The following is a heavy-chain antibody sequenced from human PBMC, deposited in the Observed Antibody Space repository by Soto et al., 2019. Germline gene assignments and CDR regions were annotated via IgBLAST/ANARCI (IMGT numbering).Heavy chain of an antibody. Sequence: DVQLVESGGGLVQPGRSLRLSCAASGFTFDDYAMHWVRQAPGKGLEWVSGISWNSGSIGYADSVKGRFTISRDNAKNSLYLQMNSLRAEDTALYYCAKDLDYYGSGAFDIWGQGTMVTVSS. V-gene: IGHV3-9*01. D-gene: IGHD3-10*01. CDR1: GFTFDDYA. CDR2: ISWNSGSI. J-gene: IGHJ3*02. CDR3: AKDLDYYGSGAFDI.